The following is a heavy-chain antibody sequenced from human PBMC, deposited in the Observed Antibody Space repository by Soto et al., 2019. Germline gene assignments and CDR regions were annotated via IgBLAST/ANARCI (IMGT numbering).Heavy chain of an antibody. CDR3: APEAGGGPTGGMHV. J-gene: IGHJ6*02. V-gene: IGHV1-69*13. CDR1: GGTFSSYA. CDR2: IIPIFGTA. Sequence: SVKVSCKACGGTFSSYAISWVRQAPGQGLEWMGGIIPIFGTANYAQKFQGRVTITADESTSTAYMELSSLRSEDTAVYYCAPEAGGGPTGGMHVWRQATTVTLSS. D-gene: IGHD2-15*01.